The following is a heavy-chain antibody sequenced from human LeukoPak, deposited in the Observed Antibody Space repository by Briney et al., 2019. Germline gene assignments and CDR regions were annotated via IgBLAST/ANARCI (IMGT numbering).Heavy chain of an antibody. CDR3: ARRAYYYYYLDV. CDR2: SIPIFGTA. CDR1: GGTFSSYA. Sequence: SVKVSFKASGGTFSSYAISWVRQAPGQGLEWMGGSIPIFGTANYAQKFQGRVTITADESTSTAYMELSSLSSEDTAVYYCARRAYYYYYLDVWGKGTTVTISS. V-gene: IGHV1-69*13. J-gene: IGHJ6*03.